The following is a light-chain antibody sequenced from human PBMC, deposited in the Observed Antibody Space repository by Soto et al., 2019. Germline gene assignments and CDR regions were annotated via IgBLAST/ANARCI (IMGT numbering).Light chain of an antibody. V-gene: IGKV3-20*01. CDR2: TTS. CDR1: QSVNDKH. Sequence: EIVLTQSPGTLSLSPGERATLSCRASQSVNDKHLAWYQQKPGQAPRLLIYTTSNRYTGIPDRFSGSGSGTYFILTISRLEPEDFAVYSCQQYGSSPYTFGQGTKLEIK. CDR3: QQYGSSPYT. J-gene: IGKJ2*01.